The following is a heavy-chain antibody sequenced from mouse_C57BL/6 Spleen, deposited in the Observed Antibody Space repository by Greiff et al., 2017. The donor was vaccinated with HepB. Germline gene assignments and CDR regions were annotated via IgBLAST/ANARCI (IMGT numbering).Heavy chain of an antibody. Sequence: EVKLVESGGGLVKPGGSLKLSCAASGFTFSDYGMHWVRQAPEKGLEWVAYISSGSSTNYYADTVKGRFTISRDNAKNTRFLQMTSLRSEDTAMYYCAREKFDYWGQGTTLTVSS. J-gene: IGHJ2*01. CDR1: GFTFSDYG. V-gene: IGHV5-17*01. CDR2: ISSGSSTN. CDR3: AREKFDY.